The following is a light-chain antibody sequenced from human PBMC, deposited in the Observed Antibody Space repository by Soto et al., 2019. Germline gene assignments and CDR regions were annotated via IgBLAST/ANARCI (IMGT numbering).Light chain of an antibody. V-gene: IGLV2-14*03. CDR1: SSDIGAFTS. CDR3: SSYSRTTTLVV. CDR2: DII. Sequence: QSALTQPASVSGSPGQSITISCTGTSSDIGAFTSVSRYQQHPGKAPKLIIYDIIHRPSGVSDRFSGSKSVNTASLTVSGLQPEDEANYYCSSYSRTTTLVVFGGGTKLTVL. J-gene: IGLJ2*01.